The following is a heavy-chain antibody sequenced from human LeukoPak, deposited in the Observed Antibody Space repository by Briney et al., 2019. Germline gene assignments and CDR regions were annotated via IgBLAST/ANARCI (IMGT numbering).Heavy chain of an antibody. CDR2: ISYDGSNK. D-gene: IGHD5-18*01. Sequence: GGSLRLSCAASGFTFSSYALHWVRQAPGKGLEWVAVISYDGSNKYYADSVKGRFTISRDNSKNTLFLQMNSLRAEDTAVYYCARATTPTALGDYWGQGTLVTVSS. CDR1: GFTFSSYA. CDR3: ARATTPTALGDY. V-gene: IGHV3-30-3*01. J-gene: IGHJ4*02.